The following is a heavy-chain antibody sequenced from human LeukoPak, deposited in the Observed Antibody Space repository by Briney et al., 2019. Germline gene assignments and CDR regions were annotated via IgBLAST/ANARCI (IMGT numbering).Heavy chain of an antibody. CDR3: ARDGGDLLRVDY. J-gene: IGHJ4*02. D-gene: IGHD1-26*01. CDR2: ISVYNGDT. CDR1: GYTFSSFG. V-gene: IGHV1-18*01. Sequence: ASVKVSCKASGYTFSSFGFLWVRPAPGQGLAWMGWISVYNGDTRYAQKFQGRVTMTTDTSTSTAYMELRSLTSDDTAGYYCARDGGDLLRVDYWGQGTQVTVSS.